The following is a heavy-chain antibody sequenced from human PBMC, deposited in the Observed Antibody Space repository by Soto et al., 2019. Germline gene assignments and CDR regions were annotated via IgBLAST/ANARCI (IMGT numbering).Heavy chain of an antibody. CDR1: GFAFSGSA. J-gene: IGHJ5*02. Sequence: AGGSLRLSCSASGFAFSGSAMYWVRQASGKGPEWVGRIRSKGHNYATEYAASVKGRFTISRDDSKNTAYLQMNSLQTEDTAVYYCTRDLCSYDYRGILWFDTWGQGNLFTVSS. CDR3: TRDLCSYDYRGILWFDT. V-gene: IGHV3-73*01. CDR2: IRSKGHNYAT. D-gene: IGHD3-16*01.